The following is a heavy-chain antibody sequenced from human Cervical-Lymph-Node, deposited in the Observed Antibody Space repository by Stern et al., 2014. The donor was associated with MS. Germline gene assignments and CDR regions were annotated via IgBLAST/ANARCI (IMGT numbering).Heavy chain of an antibody. CDR1: GGSISGGAYY. D-gene: IGHD4-17*01. CDR2: IHYSGST. CDR3: ARKYGDYVWDWFDP. V-gene: IGHV4-31*11. J-gene: IGHJ5*02. Sequence: QVQLQESGPGLVKPSQTLSLTCAVSGGSISGGAYYWSWIRQQPGKGPEWIGYIHYSGSTYYTPSLKSRVTISMDTSKNQFSLKLSSVTAADTAVYYCARKYGDYVWDWFDPWGQGTLVTVSS.